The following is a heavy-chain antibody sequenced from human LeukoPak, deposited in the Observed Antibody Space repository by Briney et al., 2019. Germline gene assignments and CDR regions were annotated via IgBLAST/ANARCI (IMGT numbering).Heavy chain of an antibody. D-gene: IGHD3-22*01. V-gene: IGHV5-51*01. CDR3: ARQGYDSSGYYYFDY. CDR2: IYPGDSDT. Sequence: GESLKISCKGSGYSFTSYWIGWVRQMPGKGLEWMGIIYPGDSDTRYSPSFQGQVTISADKSISTAYLQWSSLKASDTAMYYCARQGYDSSGYYYFDYWGQGTLVTVFS. J-gene: IGHJ4*02. CDR1: GYSFTSYW.